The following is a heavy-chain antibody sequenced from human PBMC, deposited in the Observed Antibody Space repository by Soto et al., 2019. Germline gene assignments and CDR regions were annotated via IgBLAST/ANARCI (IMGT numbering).Heavy chain of an antibody. D-gene: IGHD3-3*01. CDR3: ARCGIKDYWSVRPDRAYSAY. Sequence: QRLEWMGIINPSGGSTSYAQKFQGRVTMTRDTSTSTVYMELSSLRSEDTAVYYCARCGIKDYWSVRPDRAYSAYRGNGTSVTVSP. CDR2: INPSGGST. V-gene: IGHV1-46*03. J-gene: IGHJ6*04.